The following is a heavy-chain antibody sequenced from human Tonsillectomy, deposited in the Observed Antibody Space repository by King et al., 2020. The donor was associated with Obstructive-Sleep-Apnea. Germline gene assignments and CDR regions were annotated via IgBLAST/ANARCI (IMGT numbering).Heavy chain of an antibody. J-gene: IGHJ6*04. CDR2: IYYSGST. V-gene: IGHV4-39*07. CDR1: GGSISSSSYY. D-gene: IGHD3-3*01. CDR3: ARDRPYDFWGGYSAPYGMDV. Sequence: LQLQESGPGLVKPSETLSLTCTVSGGSISSSSYYWGWIRQPPGKGLEWIGSIYYSGSTYYNPSLKSRVTISVDTSKNQFSLKLSSVTAADTAVYYCARDRPYDFWGGYSAPYGMDVWGKGTTVTVSS.